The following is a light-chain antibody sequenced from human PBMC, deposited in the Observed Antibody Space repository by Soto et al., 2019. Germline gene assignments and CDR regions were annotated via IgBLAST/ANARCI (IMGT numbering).Light chain of an antibody. V-gene: IGKV1-9*01. CDR3: QQVNSYPIT. J-gene: IGKJ5*01. CDR2: AAS. CDR1: QGISSH. Sequence: DIQLTQSPSFLSASVGDRVTITCRASQGISSHSAWYQQKPGKAPKLLVYAASTLKIGVPPRFSGSGSGTEFTLTISSVQPEDFAIYYCQQVNSYPITFGQGTRLDLK.